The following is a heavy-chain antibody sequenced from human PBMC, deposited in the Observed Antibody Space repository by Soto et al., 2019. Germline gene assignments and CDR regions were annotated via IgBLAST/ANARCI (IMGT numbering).Heavy chain of an antibody. V-gene: IGHV3-30*18. D-gene: IGHD2-15*01. CDR3: AKDRSSGGSCCSPFQH. CDR2: ISYDGSNK. CDR1: GFTFSSYG. J-gene: IGHJ1*01. Sequence: QVQLVESGGGVVQPGRSLRLCCAASGFTFSSYGMHWVRQAPGKGLEWVAVISYDGSNKYYADSVKGRFTISRDNSKNTLYLQMNSLRAEDTAVYYCAKDRSSGGSCCSPFQHWGQGTLVTVSS.